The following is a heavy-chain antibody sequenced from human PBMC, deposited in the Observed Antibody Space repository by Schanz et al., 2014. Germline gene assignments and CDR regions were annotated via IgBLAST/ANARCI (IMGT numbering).Heavy chain of an antibody. CDR1: GITLSGYG. V-gene: IGHV3-33*06. D-gene: IGHD2-21*01. CDR3: AKSKSQLPLFDY. Sequence: QVQLVESGGGVVQPGRSLRLSCAASGITLSGYGLHWVRQAPGKGLEWVALIWYDGSNEYYADSVKGRFTISRDNPKKTLYLQMNSLRAEDTAVYYCAKSKSQLPLFDYWGQGTLVTVSS. CDR2: IWYDGSNE. J-gene: IGHJ4*02.